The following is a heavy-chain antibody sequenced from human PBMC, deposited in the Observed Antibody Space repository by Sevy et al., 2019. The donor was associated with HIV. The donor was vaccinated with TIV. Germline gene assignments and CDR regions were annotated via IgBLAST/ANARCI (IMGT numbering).Heavy chain of an antibody. CDR1: GFAFNMYG. D-gene: IGHD1-1*01. Sequence: GGSLRLSCAASGFAFNMYGMHWVSQAPGKGLEWVGQIWYDGSIKKYADSVKGRFTISRDNSKSTLYLQMNSLRGEDTAVYFCASEHNWDDAFDIWGQGTMVTVSS. J-gene: IGHJ3*02. CDR2: IWYDGSIK. CDR3: ASEHNWDDAFDI. V-gene: IGHV3-33*08.